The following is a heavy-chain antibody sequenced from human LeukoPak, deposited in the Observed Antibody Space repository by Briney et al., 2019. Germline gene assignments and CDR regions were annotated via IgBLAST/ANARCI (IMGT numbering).Heavy chain of an antibody. V-gene: IGHV3-7*01. CDR1: GFTFSRYA. CDR3: ARDLRAGGTWSYGVYFDL. D-gene: IGHD4-17*01. Sequence: GGSLRLTCAASGFTFSRYAMTWVRQAPGRGLEWVANIKEDGSEKNYVDSVKGRFTISRDNAKNSVYLLLNSLTPEGTAVYYCARDLRAGGTWSYGVYFDLWGRGTLVTVSS. CDR2: IKEDGSEK. J-gene: IGHJ2*01.